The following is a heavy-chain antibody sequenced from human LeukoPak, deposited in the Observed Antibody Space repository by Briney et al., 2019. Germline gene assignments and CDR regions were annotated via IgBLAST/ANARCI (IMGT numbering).Heavy chain of an antibody. CDR2: IYYSGST. Sequence: SETLSLTCTVSGGSISSYYWSWIRQPPGKGLEWIGYIYYSGSTNYNPSLKSRVTISVDTSKNQFSLKLSSVTAADTAVYYCARAGGSYKGLDYWGQGTLVTVSS. J-gene: IGHJ4*02. CDR3: ARAGGSYKGLDY. V-gene: IGHV4-59*01. CDR1: GGSISSYY. D-gene: IGHD1-26*01.